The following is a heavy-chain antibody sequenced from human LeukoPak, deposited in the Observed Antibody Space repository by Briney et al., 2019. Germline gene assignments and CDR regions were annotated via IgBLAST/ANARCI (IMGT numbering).Heavy chain of an antibody. CDR2: IYHSGST. D-gene: IGHD1-7*01. CDR1: GGSISSYY. Sequence: SETLSLTCTVSGGSISSYYWSWIRQPPGKGLEWIGYIYHSGSTYYNPSLKSRVTISVDRSKNQFSLKLSSVTAADTAVYYCARVPNYAYFDYWGQGTLVTVSS. V-gene: IGHV4-59*12. CDR3: ARVPNYAYFDY. J-gene: IGHJ4*02.